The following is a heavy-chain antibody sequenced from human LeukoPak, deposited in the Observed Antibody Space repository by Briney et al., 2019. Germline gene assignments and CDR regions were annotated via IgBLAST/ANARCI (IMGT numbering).Heavy chain of an antibody. CDR2: VCYSGST. D-gene: IGHD3-22*01. J-gene: IGHJ4*02. Sequence: SVTLSLTCTVSGGSFSSTTYYWGWIRQPPGKWLEWIGSVCYSGSTYYKQSLKSRVTIFVDTSKNPFSLKLTSVTAAVTAVYYCARQYYDSSGYYPWYFDYWGQGTLVTVSS. CDR3: ARQYYDSSGYYPWYFDY. V-gene: IGHV4-39*01. CDR1: GGSFSSTTYY.